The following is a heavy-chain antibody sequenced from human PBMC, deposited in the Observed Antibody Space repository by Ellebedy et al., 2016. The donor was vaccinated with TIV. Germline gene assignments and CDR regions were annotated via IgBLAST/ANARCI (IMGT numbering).Heavy chain of an antibody. J-gene: IGHJ4*02. CDR3: AKDLGFYGSGSHY. CDR1: GFRFSSNW. V-gene: IGHV3-30*18. Sequence: PGGSLRLSCVASGFRFSSNWMTWVRQAPGKGLEWVAFMSYDGRNKYYGDSVKGRFTISRDNSNNTLYLQMNSLRTEDTALYYCAKDLGFYGSGSHYWGQGTLVTVSS. CDR2: MSYDGRNK. D-gene: IGHD3-10*01.